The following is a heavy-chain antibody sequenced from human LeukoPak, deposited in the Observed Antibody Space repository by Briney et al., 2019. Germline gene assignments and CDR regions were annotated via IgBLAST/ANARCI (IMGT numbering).Heavy chain of an antibody. J-gene: IGHJ6*03. CDR1: GFTFSSFA. V-gene: IGHV3-23*01. D-gene: IGHD3-16*01. CDR2: ILDSGYTT. CDR3: AKLGGHPLHNYYVGV. Sequence: PGGSLRLSCATSGFTFSSFAMTWVRQAPGKGLEWVSSILDSGYTTYYANSVKGRFTISRDNSNNTLYLQMNSLKAEDTAVYYCAKLGGHPLHNYYVGVWGKGTTVAVSS.